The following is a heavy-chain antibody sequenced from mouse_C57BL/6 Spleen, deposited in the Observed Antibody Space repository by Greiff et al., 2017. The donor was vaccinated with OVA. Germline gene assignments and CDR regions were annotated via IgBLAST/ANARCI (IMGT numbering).Heavy chain of an antibody. CDR3: ARDRYYYGSSSMDY. V-gene: IGHV3-6*01. CDR1: GYSITSGYY. D-gene: IGHD1-1*01. Sequence: ESGPGLVKPSQSLSLTCSVTGYSITSGYYWNWIRQFPGNKLEWMGYISYDGSNNYNPSLKNRISITRDTSKNQFFLKLNSVTTEDTATYYCARDRYYYGSSSMDYWGQGTSVTVSS. J-gene: IGHJ4*01. CDR2: ISYDGSN.